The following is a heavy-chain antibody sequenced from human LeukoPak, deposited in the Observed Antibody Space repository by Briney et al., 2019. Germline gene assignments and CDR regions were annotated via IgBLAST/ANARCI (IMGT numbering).Heavy chain of an antibody. CDR3: ARDYYDILTGYYTGDAFDI. V-gene: IGHV3-23*01. CDR2: ISGSGGST. J-gene: IGHJ3*02. D-gene: IGHD3-9*01. Sequence: GGSLRLSCAASGFTFSSYAMSWVRQAPGKGLEWVSAISGSGGSTYYADSVKGRFTISRDNSKNTLYLQMNSLRAEDTAVYYCARDYYDILTGYYTGDAFDIWGQGTMVTVSS. CDR1: GFTFSSYA.